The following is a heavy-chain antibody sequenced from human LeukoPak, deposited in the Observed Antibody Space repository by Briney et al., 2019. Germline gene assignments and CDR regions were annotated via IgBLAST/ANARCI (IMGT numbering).Heavy chain of an antibody. J-gene: IGHJ4*02. D-gene: IGHD6-25*01. Sequence: ETLSLTCTVSGGSISSYYWSWIRQPPGKGLEWVGRIKSKTDGGTTDYAAPVKGRFTISRDDSKNTLYLQMNSLKTEDTAVYYCTTRLLGYWGQGTLVTVSS. CDR3: TTRLLGY. V-gene: IGHV3-15*01. CDR1: GGSISSYY. CDR2: IKSKTDGGTT.